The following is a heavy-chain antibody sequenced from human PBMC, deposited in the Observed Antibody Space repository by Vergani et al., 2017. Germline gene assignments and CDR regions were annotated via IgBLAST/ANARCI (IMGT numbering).Heavy chain of an antibody. D-gene: IGHD5-18*01. CDR2: IIPIFGTA. CDR1: GYTFTGYY. CDR3: AREADSSGGGDTAMAIDY. V-gene: IGHV1-69*01. Sequence: QVQLVQSGAEVKKPGASVKVSCKASGYTFTGYYMHWVRQAPGQGLEWMGGIIPIFGTANYAQKFQGRVTITADESTSTAYMELSSLRAEDTAVYYCAREADSSGGGDTAMAIDYWGQGTLVTVSS. J-gene: IGHJ4*02.